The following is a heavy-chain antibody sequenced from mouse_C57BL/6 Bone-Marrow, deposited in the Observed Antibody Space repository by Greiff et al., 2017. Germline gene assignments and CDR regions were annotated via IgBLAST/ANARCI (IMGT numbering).Heavy chain of an antibody. CDR3: ARVDWDVGFAY. CDR1: GYTFTNYW. Sequence: VQLQQSGAELVRPGTSVKMSCKASGYTFTNYWIGWAKQRPGHGLEWIGDIYPGGGYTNYNEKFKGKVTLTADKSSSTAYMQFSSLTSEDSAIYYCARVDWDVGFAYWGQGTLVTVSA. J-gene: IGHJ3*01. CDR2: IYPGGGYT. D-gene: IGHD4-1*01. V-gene: IGHV1-63*01.